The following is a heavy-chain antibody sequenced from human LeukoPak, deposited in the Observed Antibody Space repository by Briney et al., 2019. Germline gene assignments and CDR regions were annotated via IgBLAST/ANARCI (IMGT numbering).Heavy chain of an antibody. J-gene: IGHJ6*03. Sequence: GGSLRLSCAASGFSFSIHGMGWVRRAPGKGLEWVSSISGGSTYYADSRKGRFTISRDNSKNTLHLQMNSLRAEDTAVYYCARAGYNYGYNYYMDVWGKGTTVTVPS. CDR2: ISGGST. CDR1: GFSFSIHG. D-gene: IGHD5-18*01. V-gene: IGHV3-38-3*01. CDR3: ARAGYNYGYNYYMDV.